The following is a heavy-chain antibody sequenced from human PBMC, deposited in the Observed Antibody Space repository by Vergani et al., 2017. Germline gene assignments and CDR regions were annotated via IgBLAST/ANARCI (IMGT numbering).Heavy chain of an antibody. CDR1: GGSFSGYS. Sequence: QVQLQQWGAGLLKPSETLSLTCAVYGGSFSGYSWSWIRQPPGKGLECIGALNHSGSTNYNPSLKSRVTISVDTSKTQFSLKRSSVTAAGTAVYYCARAGYSYGPYYYYYMDVWGKGTTVTVAS. CDR2: LNHSGST. CDR3: ARAGYSYGPYYYYYMDV. V-gene: IGHV4-34*01. D-gene: IGHD5-18*01. J-gene: IGHJ6*03.